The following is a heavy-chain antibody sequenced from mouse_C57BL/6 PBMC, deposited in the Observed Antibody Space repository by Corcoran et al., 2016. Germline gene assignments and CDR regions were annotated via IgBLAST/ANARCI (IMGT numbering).Heavy chain of an antibody. CDR3: ARSNWDVAWFAY. CDR2: IYWDDDK. D-gene: IGHD4-1*02. CDR1: GFSLSTSGMG. Sequence: QVTLKESGPGILQSSQTLSLTCSFSGFSLSTSGMGVSWIRQPSGKGLEWLAHIYWDDDKRYNPSLKSRLTISKDTSRNQVFLKITSVDTADTATYYCARSNWDVAWFAYWGQGTLVTVSA. V-gene: IGHV8-12*01. J-gene: IGHJ3*01.